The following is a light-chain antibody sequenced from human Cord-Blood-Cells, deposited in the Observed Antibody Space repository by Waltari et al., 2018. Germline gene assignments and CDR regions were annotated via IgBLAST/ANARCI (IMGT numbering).Light chain of an antibody. V-gene: IGLV8-61*01. CDR1: SGSVSTSSS. J-gene: IGLJ3*02. Sequence: QTVVTQEQSCSVSPGGTVTLPCGLISGSVSTSSSPSWYQQTPGQAPRTLIYSTNTRSSGVPDRFSGSILGNKAALTITGAQADDESDYYCVLYMGSGISVFGGGTKLTVL. CDR2: STN. CDR3: VLYMGSGISV.